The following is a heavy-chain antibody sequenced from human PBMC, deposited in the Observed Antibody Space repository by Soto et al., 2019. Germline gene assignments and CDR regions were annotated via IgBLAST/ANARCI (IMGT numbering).Heavy chain of an antibody. V-gene: IGHV3-23*01. D-gene: IGHD3-22*01. J-gene: IGHJ4*02. Sequence: GGSLRLSCAASGFTFSSYAMSWVRQAPGKGLEWVSAISGSGGSTYYADSVKGRFTISRDNSKNTLYLQMNSLRAEDTAVYYCAIRPIITTYSYYFDFWGQGTLVTVSS. CDR1: GFTFSSYA. CDR3: AIRPIITTYSYYFDF. CDR2: ISGSGGST.